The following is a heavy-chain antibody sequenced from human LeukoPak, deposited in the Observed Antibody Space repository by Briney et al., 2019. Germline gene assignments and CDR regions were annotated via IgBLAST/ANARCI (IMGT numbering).Heavy chain of an antibody. CDR2: MYHSGTT. D-gene: IGHD5-24*01. CDR3: ARGRDGYNGFYYYYYYMDV. CDR1: GYSISSGFY. J-gene: IGHJ6*03. Sequence: SETLSLTCTVSGYSISSGFYWGWIRQPPGKGLEWVGSMYHSGTTYYNASLKSRVTISVDTSKNQFSLKLSSVTAADTAVYYCARGRDGYNGFYYYYYYMDVWGKGTTVTVSS. V-gene: IGHV4-38-2*02.